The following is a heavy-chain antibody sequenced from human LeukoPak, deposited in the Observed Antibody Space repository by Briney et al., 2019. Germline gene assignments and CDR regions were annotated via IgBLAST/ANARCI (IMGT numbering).Heavy chain of an antibody. Sequence: GASVKVSCKASGYTFIDYIINWGRQAPGQGREWVGGVNTYTGYPIYSRGFKGRFVLSVDKSVSTAYLEIAGLQTEDTAVYYSARSSRGVIGLLDYWGQGTLVTVSS. CDR3: ARSSRGVIGLLDY. V-gene: IGHV7-4-1*01. J-gene: IGHJ4*02. D-gene: IGHD3-10*01. CDR2: VNTYTGYP. CDR1: GYTFIDYI.